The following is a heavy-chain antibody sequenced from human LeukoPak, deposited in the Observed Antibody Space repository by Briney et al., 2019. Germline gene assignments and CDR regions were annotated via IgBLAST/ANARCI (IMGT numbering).Heavy chain of an antibody. V-gene: IGHV1-69*01. D-gene: IGHD3-22*01. CDR1: GGTFSSYA. CDR3: ARDGRAQFYDSSGYYPQ. Sequence: SVKVSCKASGGTFSSYAISWARQAPGQGLEWMGGIIPIFGTANYAQKFQGRVTITADESTSTAYMELSSLRSEDTAVYYCARDGRAQFYDSSGYYPQWGQGTLVTVSS. J-gene: IGHJ4*02. CDR2: IIPIFGTA.